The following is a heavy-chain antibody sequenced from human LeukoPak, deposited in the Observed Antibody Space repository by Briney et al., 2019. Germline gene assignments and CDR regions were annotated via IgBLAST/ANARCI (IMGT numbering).Heavy chain of an antibody. CDR2: ISSSSSYI. D-gene: IGHD6-13*01. CDR3: ARDLRVAAADDY. CDR1: GFTFSSYS. J-gene: IGHJ4*02. V-gene: IGHV3-21*01. Sequence: PGGSLRLSCAASGFTFSSYSMNWVRQTPGKGLEWVSSISSSSSYIYYADSVKGRFTISRDNAKNSLYLQMNSLRADDTAVYYCARDLRVAAADDYWAREPWSPSPQ.